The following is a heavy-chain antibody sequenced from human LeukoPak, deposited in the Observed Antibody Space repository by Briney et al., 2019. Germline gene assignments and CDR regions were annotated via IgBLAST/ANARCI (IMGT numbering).Heavy chain of an antibody. CDR3: ARDSGSSAFDY. J-gene: IGHJ4*02. V-gene: IGHV1-46*01. CDR2: INASGGSA. Sequence: VASVKVSCKASGYRFTSYYMHWVRQAPGQGLEWMGIINASGGSATYAQKFQGRVTMTRDTSTSTVYMELSSLRSEDTAVYYCARDSGSSAFDYWGQGTLVTVSS. CDR1: GYRFTSYY. D-gene: IGHD2-15*01.